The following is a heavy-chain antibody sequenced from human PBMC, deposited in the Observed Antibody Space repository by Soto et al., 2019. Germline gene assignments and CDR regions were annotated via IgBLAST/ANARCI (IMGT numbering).Heavy chain of an antibody. CDR3: ARGATVTQYDY. J-gene: IGHJ4*02. CDR2: VYYSGGT. D-gene: IGHD4-17*01. CDR1: GGSIDNSHSF. V-gene: IGHV4-39*07. Sequence: SETLSLTCDVSGGSIDNSHSFWGWVRQPPGRGLEFLGSVYYSGGTYYNPSLKSRVTVSVDTSRSQISLKVSSLTAADSAVYYCARGATVTQYDYWGQGTLVTVSS.